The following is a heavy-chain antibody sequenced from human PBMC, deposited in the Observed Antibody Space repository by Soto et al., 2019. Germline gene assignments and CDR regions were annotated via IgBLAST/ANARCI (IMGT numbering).Heavy chain of an antibody. V-gene: IGHV3-30-3*01. Sequence: QVQLVESGGGVVQPGRSLRLSCAASGFTFSSYAMHWVRQAPGKGLEWVAVISYDGSNKNYADSVKGRFTISRDNSKNTXNLQMNSLRAEDTAVYYCARGYDFWSGYYYPYGMDVWGQGTTVTVSS. CDR1: GFTFSSYA. D-gene: IGHD3-3*01. J-gene: IGHJ6*02. CDR3: ARGYDFWSGYYYPYGMDV. CDR2: ISYDGSNK.